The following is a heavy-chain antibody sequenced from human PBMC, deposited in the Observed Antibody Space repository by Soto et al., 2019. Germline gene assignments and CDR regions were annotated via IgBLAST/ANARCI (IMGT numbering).Heavy chain of an antibody. CDR1: GVSIGSSDYF. J-gene: IGHJ4*02. D-gene: IGHD6-19*01. V-gene: IGHV4-39*01. Sequence: QLQLHQSGPGLLKPSETLSLTCTVSGVSIGSSDYFWGWIRQPPGKGLEWIASIQSGGRTFYTPSLKRRVTISVDTARNQFSLTLTSVTAADTAVYYCARLPRTSVGGTGADYWCKGTLVTVSS. CDR3: ARLPRTSVGGTGADY. CDR2: IQSGGRT.